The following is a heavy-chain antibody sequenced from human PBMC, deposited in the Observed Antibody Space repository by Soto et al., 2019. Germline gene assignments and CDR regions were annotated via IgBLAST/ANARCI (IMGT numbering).Heavy chain of an antibody. D-gene: IGHD3-10*01. CDR3: ARDQGKLGSGNYYYYYYGMDV. J-gene: IGHJ6*02. Sequence: RGESLKISCKGSGYSFTSYWIGWVRQMPGKGLEWMGIIYPGDSDTRYSPSFQGQVTISADKSISTAYLQWSSLKASDTAVYYCARDQGKLGSGNYYYYYYGMDVWGQGTTVTVSS. CDR2: IYPGDSDT. V-gene: IGHV5-51*01. CDR1: GYSFTSYW.